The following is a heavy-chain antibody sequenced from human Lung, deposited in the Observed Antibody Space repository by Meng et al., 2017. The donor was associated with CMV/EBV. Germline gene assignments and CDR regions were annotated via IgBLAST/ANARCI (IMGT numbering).Heavy chain of an antibody. V-gene: IGHV4-34*01. D-gene: IGHD3-3*01. Sequence: SETLSLTCAVHGGSFSGYYWSWIRQPPGKGLEWIGEINHSGSTNYNPSLKSRVTISVDTSKNQFSLKLSSVTAADTAVYYCARVENYDFWSGYYTGGWLDPWGGGTLVTVSS. CDR2: INHSGST. CDR3: ARVENYDFWSGYYTGGWLDP. CDR1: GGSFSGYY. J-gene: IGHJ5*02.